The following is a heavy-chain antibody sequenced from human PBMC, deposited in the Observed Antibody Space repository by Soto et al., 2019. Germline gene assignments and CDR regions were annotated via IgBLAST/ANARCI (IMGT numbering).Heavy chain of an antibody. CDR2: ISSSSSTI. J-gene: IGHJ4*02. CDR3: ARVRVTMVRGVMEFDY. D-gene: IGHD3-10*01. V-gene: IGHV3-48*03. CDR1: GFTFSSYE. Sequence: EVQLVESGGGLVQPGGSLRLSCAASGFTFSSYEMNWVRQAPGKGLEWVSYISSSSSTIYYADSVKGRLTISRDNAKNSLYLQMNSLRDEDTAVYYCARVRVTMVRGVMEFDYWGQGTLVTVSS.